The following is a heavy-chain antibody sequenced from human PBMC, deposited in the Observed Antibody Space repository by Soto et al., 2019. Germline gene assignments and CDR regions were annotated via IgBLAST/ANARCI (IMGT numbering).Heavy chain of an antibody. CDR1: GGSLSDYY. V-gene: IGHV4-34*01. J-gene: IGHJ6*02. D-gene: IGHD1-1*01. CDR3: ARGRDEYKLGNV. CDR2: IHPSGNT. Sequence: QVQLQQWGAGLLKPSETLSLTCAVSGGSLSDYYWPWIRQSPGKGLEWIGEIHPSGNTYYNPSLRSRVTISVDTSKNQFSLKLTSLTAADTAIYYCARGRDEYKLGNVWGHGTTSPSP.